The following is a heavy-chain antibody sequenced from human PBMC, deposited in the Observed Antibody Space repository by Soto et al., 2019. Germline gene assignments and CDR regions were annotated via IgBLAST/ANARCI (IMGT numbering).Heavy chain of an antibody. Sequence: SGGSLRLSCAASGFTFSSYAMSWVRQAPGKGLEWVSAISGSGGSTYYADSVKGRFTISRDNAKNTLYLQMNSLRAEDTAVYYCAVPYLYSSSTFDMWGQGTMVTVSS. V-gene: IGHV3-23*01. D-gene: IGHD6-6*01. J-gene: IGHJ3*02. CDR1: GFTFSSYA. CDR2: ISGSGGST. CDR3: AVPYLYSSSTFDM.